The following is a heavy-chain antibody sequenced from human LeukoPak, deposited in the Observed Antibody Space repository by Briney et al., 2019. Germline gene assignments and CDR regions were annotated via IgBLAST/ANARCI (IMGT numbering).Heavy chain of an antibody. CDR3: ARDQPDTAFDY. D-gene: IGHD5-18*01. CDR1: GFTFGTYT. J-gene: IGHJ4*02. V-gene: IGHV3-21*01. CDR2: ISISSTYR. Sequence: GGSLRLSCAASGFTFGTYTMNWVRQAPGKGLEWVSSISISSTYRYYADSVKGRFTMSRDSAKNSLFLQMNSLRAEDTAVYYCARDQPDTAFDYWGQGTLVTVSS.